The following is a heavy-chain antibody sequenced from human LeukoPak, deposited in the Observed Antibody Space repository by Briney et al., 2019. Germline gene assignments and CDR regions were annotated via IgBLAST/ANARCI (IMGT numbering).Heavy chain of an antibody. V-gene: IGHV3-15*01. CDR1: GFTFSNAW. D-gene: IGHD6-13*01. J-gene: IGHJ4*02. CDR3: ARRTAAGKYYFDS. CDR2: IKSKTDGGTT. Sequence: GGSLRLSCAASGFTFSNAWMSWVRQAPGKGLEWVGRIKSKTDGGTTDYAAPVKGRFTISRDDSKNTLYLQMNSLKTEDTAVYYCARRTAAGKYYFDSWGQGTLVTVSS.